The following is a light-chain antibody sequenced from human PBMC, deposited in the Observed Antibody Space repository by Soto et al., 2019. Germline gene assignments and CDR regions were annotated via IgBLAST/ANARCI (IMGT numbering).Light chain of an antibody. CDR1: SSSIGSNT. CDR3: AAWDGSLNGWV. Sequence: QSVLTQAPSASGTPGQRVTISCSGSSSSIGSNTVSWYQQVPGTAPKLLIYRNDQRPSGVPDRFSGSKSGTSASLAIGGLQSEDEADYYCAAWDGSLNGWVFGGGTKLTVL. J-gene: IGLJ3*02. CDR2: RND. V-gene: IGLV1-44*01.